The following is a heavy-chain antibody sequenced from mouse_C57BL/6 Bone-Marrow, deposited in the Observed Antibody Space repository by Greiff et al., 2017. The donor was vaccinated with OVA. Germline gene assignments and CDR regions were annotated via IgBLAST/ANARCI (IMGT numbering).Heavy chain of an antibody. D-gene: IGHD1-1*01. J-gene: IGHJ3*01. CDR2: IYPRSGNT. V-gene: IGHV1-81*01. Sequence: VQLQQSGAELARPGASVKLSCKASGYTFTSYGISWVKQRTGQGLEWIGEIYPRSGNTYYNEKFKGKATLTADKSSSTAYLELRSLTSEDSAVYFCARYYGSSYRFAYWGQGTLVTVSA. CDR1: GYTFTSYG. CDR3: ARYYGSSYRFAY.